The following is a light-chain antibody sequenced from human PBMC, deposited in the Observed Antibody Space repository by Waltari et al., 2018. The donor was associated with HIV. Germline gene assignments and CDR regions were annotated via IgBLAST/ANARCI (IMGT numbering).Light chain of an antibody. CDR3: AAWDDSLNGVV. Sequence: QSVLTQPPSASGTPGQRVTISCSGSNSNIGSNTVNWYQQLPGTAPKLPIYSNNPRPSADPDRFSGSKSCTSASLAISGLQSEDEADYYCAAWDDSLNGVVFGGGTKLTIL. V-gene: IGLV1-44*01. CDR2: SNN. CDR1: NSNIGSNT. J-gene: IGLJ2*01.